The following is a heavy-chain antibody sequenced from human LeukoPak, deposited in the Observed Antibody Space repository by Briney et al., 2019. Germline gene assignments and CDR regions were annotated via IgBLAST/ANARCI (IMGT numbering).Heavy chain of an antibody. Sequence: SETLSLTCTVSGGSIGSSSYYWGWIRQPPEKGLEWIGNIYRGGITYYNPSLKSRVTISVDTSKNHFSLRLSSVTAADTAVYYCARIDWNPDYWGQETLVTVSS. V-gene: IGHV4-39*02. J-gene: IGHJ4*02. CDR1: GGSIGSSSYY. CDR3: ARIDWNPDY. CDR2: IYRGGIT. D-gene: IGHD3-9*01.